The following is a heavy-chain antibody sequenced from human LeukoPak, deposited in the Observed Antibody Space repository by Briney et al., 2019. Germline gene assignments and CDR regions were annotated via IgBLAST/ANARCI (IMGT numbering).Heavy chain of an antibody. CDR3: AKDRGGPLD. J-gene: IGHJ4*02. V-gene: IGHV3-7*01. CDR1: GFTLRTSW. CDR2: IKQDGSEK. Sequence: GGSLRLSCAASGFTLRTSWMSWVRQAPGKGLEWVGNIKQDGSEKNYVDSVKGRFTISRDNAKNSLYLQMNNLRAEDTAVYYCAKDRGGPLDWGQGTLVTVSS. D-gene: IGHD3-10*01.